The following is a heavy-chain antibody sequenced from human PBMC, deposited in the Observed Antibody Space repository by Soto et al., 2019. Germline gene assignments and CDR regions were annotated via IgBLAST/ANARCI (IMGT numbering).Heavy chain of an antibody. Sequence: PSETLSLTCTVSGGSISSYYWSWIRQPAGKGLEWIGRIYTSGSTNYNPSLKSRVTMSVDTSKNQFSLKLSSVTAADTAVYYRARVYGGNSRNYYYYGMDVWGQGTTVTVSS. D-gene: IGHD2-21*02. CDR2: IYTSGST. CDR1: GGSISSYY. V-gene: IGHV4-4*07. J-gene: IGHJ6*02. CDR3: ARVYGGNSRNYYYYGMDV.